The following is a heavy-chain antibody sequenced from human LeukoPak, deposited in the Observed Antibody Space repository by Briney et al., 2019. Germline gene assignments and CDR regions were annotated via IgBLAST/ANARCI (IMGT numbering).Heavy chain of an antibody. Sequence: ASVKVSCKASGYTFTSYGISWVRQAPGQGLEWMGWISAYNGNTNYAQKLQGRVTMTTDTSTSTAYMELRSLRSDDTAVYYCARETLRYDYVWGGYRPDYWGQGTLVTVSS. CDR1: GYTFTSYG. CDR2: ISAYNGNT. J-gene: IGHJ4*02. CDR3: ARETLRYDYVWGGYRPDY. D-gene: IGHD3-16*02. V-gene: IGHV1-18*01.